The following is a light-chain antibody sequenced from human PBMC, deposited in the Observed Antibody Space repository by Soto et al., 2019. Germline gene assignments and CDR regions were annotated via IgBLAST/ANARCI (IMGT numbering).Light chain of an antibody. J-gene: IGLJ1*01. Sequence: QSALTQPASVSGSPGQSITISCTGTSSDVGGHNCVSWYQQDPGKAPKLMIYEVSNRPSGVSDRFSGSKSGNTASLTISGLQPEDEADYYCSSFTSSITPCVFGTGTKVTVL. CDR3: SSFTSSITPCV. CDR2: EVS. V-gene: IGLV2-14*01. CDR1: SSDVGGHNC.